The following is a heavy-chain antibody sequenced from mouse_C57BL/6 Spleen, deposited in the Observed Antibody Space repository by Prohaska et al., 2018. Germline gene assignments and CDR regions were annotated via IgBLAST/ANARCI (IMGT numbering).Heavy chain of an antibody. D-gene: IGHD1-3*01. V-gene: IGHV6-3*01. Sequence: GGGLVQPGGSMKLSCVASGFTFSNYWMNWVRQSPEKGLEWVAQIRLKSDNYATHYAESVKGRFTISRDDSKSSVYLQMNNLRAEGTGIYYCTAPAGSSDYWGQGTTLTVSS. CDR1: GFTFSNYW. CDR3: TAPAGSSDY. CDR2: IRLKSDNYAT. J-gene: IGHJ2*01.